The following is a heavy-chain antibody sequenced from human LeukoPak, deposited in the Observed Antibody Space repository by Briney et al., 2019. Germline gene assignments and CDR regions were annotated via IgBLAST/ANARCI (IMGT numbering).Heavy chain of an antibody. Sequence: QAGGSLRLSCAASGFTFSSYWISWVRKAPGKGLELVANIKQDGSEKYYVDSVKGRFTISRDNAKNSLYLQMNSLRAEDTAVYYCARNQRRLDYWGQGTLVTVSS. J-gene: IGHJ4*02. CDR1: GFTFSSYW. CDR3: ARNQRRLDY. D-gene: IGHD1-14*01. CDR2: IKQDGSEK. V-gene: IGHV3-7*01.